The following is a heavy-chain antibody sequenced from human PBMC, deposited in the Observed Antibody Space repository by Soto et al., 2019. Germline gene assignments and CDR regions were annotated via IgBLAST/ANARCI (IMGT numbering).Heavy chain of an antibody. CDR3: AKRLTNGDEGP. J-gene: IGHJ5*02. CDR1: GFSFSSFA. D-gene: IGHD2-21*01. CDR2: ISAGGSAT. Sequence: GGSLRLSCAASGFSFSSFAMLWVRQAPGKGLVCVSGISAGGSATYHAASVEGRFVISRDNSKNVLFLQMNNLRGEDTATYYCAKRLTNGDEGPWGRGTQVTVSS. V-gene: IGHV3-23*01.